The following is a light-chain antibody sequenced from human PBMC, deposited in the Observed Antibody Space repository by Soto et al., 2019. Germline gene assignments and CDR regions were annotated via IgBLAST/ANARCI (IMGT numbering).Light chain of an antibody. CDR3: QQYYSFPWT. V-gene: IGKV1D-8*01. Sequence: VIWMTQSPSLLSASTGDRVTISCRMSQGIISYLAWYQQKPGKAPELLIYAASTLQSGVPSMFSGSGSGTDFTLSISCLQSEDFATYYCQQYYSFPWTFGQGPKVDIK. J-gene: IGKJ1*01. CDR2: AAS. CDR1: QGIISY.